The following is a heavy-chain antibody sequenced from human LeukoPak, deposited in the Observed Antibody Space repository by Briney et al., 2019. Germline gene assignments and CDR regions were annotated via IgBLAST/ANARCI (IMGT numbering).Heavy chain of an antibody. Sequence: SETLSLTCAVYGGSFSGYYWSWIRQPPGKGLEWIGEINHSGSTNYNPSLKSRVTISVDTSKNQFSLKLSSVTAADTAVYYCARARPTVVRGGIDYCGQGTLVTVSS. CDR1: GGSFSGYY. J-gene: IGHJ4*02. CDR2: INHSGST. V-gene: IGHV4-34*01. D-gene: IGHD4-23*01. CDR3: ARARPTVVRGGIDY.